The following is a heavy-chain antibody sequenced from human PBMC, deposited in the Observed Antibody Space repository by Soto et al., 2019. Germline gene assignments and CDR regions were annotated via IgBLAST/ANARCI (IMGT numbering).Heavy chain of an antibody. J-gene: IGHJ5*02. CDR3: VRIRYQLPSSVLWLDP. Sequence: SETLSLTCAVYGGFLSESYWTRIRQPPGKGLEWIGEINHVGGTNYNPSLKSRVTMSVDTSQNQFSLRLISVTAADTAMYFCVRIRYQLPSSVLWLDPWGQGTPVTVSS. D-gene: IGHD3-16*01. CDR2: INHVGGT. CDR1: GGFLSESY. V-gene: IGHV4-34*01.